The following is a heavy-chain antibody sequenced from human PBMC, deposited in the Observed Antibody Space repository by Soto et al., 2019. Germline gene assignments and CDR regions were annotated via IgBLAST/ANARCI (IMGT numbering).Heavy chain of an antibody. V-gene: IGHV3-48*01. CDR3: LYCDYY. J-gene: IGHJ4*02. CDR2: INRDSSII. Sequence: EEQLVESGGGLVQPGGSLRLSCAASGFSFNSHYMTWVRQPPEKGLEWVSSINRDSSIIYYADSVRARVTISRDNAQNSLYLQLNSLIADYTGVYVCLYCDYYVGQGTLVSVSS. CDR1: GFSFNSHY. D-gene: IGHD3-9*01.